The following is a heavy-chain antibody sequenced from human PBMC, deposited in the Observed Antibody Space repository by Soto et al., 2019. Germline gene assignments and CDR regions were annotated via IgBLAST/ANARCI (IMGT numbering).Heavy chain of an antibody. D-gene: IGHD3-9*01. CDR2: IYYSGST. CDR1: GGSISSSSYY. J-gene: IGHJ4*02. V-gene: IGHV4-39*01. Sequence: QLQLQESGPGLVKPSETLSLTCTVSGGSISSSSYYWGWIRQPPGKGLEWIGSIYYSGSTYYNPSLKSRVTISVDTSKNQSSLKLSSVTAADTAVYYCAVTWLSEPYYFDYWGQGTLVTVSS. CDR3: AVTWLSEPYYFDY.